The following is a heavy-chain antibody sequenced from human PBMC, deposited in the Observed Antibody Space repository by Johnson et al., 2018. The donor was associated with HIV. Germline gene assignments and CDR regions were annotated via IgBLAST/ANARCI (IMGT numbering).Heavy chain of an antibody. CDR3: AKAMGGWLLAHAFDI. D-gene: IGHD3-22*01. V-gene: IGHV3-66*01. CDR1: GFSVSRNH. CDR2: IYSSGST. J-gene: IGHJ3*02. Sequence: VQLVESGGGLVQPGGSLRLSCGASGFSVSRNHMNWVRQVPGKGLEWVSVIYSSGSTYYADSVKGRFTFSRDNSKNTLYLQMNSLRAEDTAVYYCAKAMGGWLLAHAFDIWGQGTMVTISS.